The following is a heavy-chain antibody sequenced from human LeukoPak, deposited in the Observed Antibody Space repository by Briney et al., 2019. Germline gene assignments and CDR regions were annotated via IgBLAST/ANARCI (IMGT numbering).Heavy chain of an antibody. J-gene: IGHJ6*03. CDR2: ISGSGGST. CDR3: AKSHGSRGGYYYMDV. D-gene: IGHD3-10*01. Sequence: GGSLRLSCAASGFTFRSYAMSWVRQAPGKGLEWVSAISGSGGSTYYADSVKGRFTISRDNSKKTLSLQMNSLRAEDTAVYYCAKSHGSRGGYYYMDVWGQGTTVIVSS. CDR1: GFTFRSYA. V-gene: IGHV3-23*01.